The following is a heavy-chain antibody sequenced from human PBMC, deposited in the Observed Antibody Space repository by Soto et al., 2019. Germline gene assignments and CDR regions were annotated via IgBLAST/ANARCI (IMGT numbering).Heavy chain of an antibody. CDR2: INAGNGNT. D-gene: IGHD3-3*01. V-gene: IGHV1-3*01. CDR3: ARDPGRITIFGVADSNGMDV. CDR1: GYTFTSHA. J-gene: IGHJ6*02. Sequence: ASVKVSCKASGYTFTSHAMHWVRQAPGQRLEWMGWINAGNGNTKYSQKFQGRVTITRDTSASTAYMELSSLRSEDTAVYYCARDPGRITIFGVADSNGMDVWGQGTTVTVSS.